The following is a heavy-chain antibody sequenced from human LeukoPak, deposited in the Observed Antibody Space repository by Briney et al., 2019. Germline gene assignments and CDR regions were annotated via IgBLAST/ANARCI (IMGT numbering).Heavy chain of an antibody. D-gene: IGHD5-18*01. CDR3: ARVDTAMVIDY. V-gene: IGHV1-69*04. J-gene: IGHJ4*02. Sequence: ASVKVSCKASGGTFSSYAISWVRQAPGQGLEWMGRIIPVLGIANYAQKFQGRVTITADKSTSTAYMELSSLRSEDTAVYYCARVDTAMVIDYWGQGTLVTVSS. CDR2: IIPVLGIA. CDR1: GGTFSSYA.